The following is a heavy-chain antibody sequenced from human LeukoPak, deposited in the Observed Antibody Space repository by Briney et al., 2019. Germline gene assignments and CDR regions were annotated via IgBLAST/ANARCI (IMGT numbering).Heavy chain of an antibody. CDR3: ARLATGHSFDF. CDR2: IYPHDSDT. J-gene: IGHJ4*02. Sequence: GESLKISCQGSGYRFVNFWIGWVRQTPGRGLEWMGIIYPHDSDTRYSPSYQGQVTISADKSISTAFLQWRSLKASDTAMYFCARLATGHSFDFWGQGTLVTVSS. V-gene: IGHV5-51*01. CDR1: GYRFVNFW.